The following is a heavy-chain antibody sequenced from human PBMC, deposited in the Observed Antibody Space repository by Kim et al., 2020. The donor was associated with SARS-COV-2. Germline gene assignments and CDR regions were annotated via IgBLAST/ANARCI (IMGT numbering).Heavy chain of an antibody. CDR1: GFTFGDYA. D-gene: IGHD3-9*01. V-gene: IGHV3-49*03. CDR3: TRDEGLYYDILTGEPTYFDY. J-gene: IGHJ4*02. CDR2: IRSKAYGGTT. Sequence: GGSLRLSCTASGFTFGDYAMSWFRQAPGKGLEWVGFIRSKAYGGTTEYAASVKGRFTISRDDSKSIAYLQMNSLKTEDTAVYYCTRDEGLYYDILTGEPTYFDYWGQGTLVTVSS.